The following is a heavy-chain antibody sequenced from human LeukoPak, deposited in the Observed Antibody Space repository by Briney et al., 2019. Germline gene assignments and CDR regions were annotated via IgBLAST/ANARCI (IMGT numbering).Heavy chain of an antibody. CDR3: ARASGTNFYYYYAMDV. V-gene: IGHV1-8*01. Sequence: ASVRVSCKASGYSFNNYDISWVRQAPGQGLEGMGWMNPSSGNTGSAQKFQGRVTMTRESSINTAYMELTSLRSEDTAVYYCARASGTNFYYYYAMDVWGQGTTVTVSS. D-gene: IGHD5-12*01. J-gene: IGHJ6*02. CDR2: MNPSSGNT. CDR1: GYSFNNYD.